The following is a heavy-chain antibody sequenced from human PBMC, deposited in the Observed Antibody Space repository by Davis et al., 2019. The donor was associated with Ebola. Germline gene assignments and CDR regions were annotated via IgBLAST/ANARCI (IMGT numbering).Heavy chain of an antibody. Sequence: PGGSLRLSCAASGFTFSSYAMSWVRQAPGKGLEWVSAISGSGGSTYYADSVKGRFTISRDNSKNTLYLQMNSLRAEDTAVYYCSALNDYIWGSYRSDYWGQGTLVTVSS. CDR2: ISGSGGST. D-gene: IGHD3-16*02. V-gene: IGHV3-23*01. CDR1: GFTFSSYA. J-gene: IGHJ4*02. CDR3: SALNDYIWGSYRSDY.